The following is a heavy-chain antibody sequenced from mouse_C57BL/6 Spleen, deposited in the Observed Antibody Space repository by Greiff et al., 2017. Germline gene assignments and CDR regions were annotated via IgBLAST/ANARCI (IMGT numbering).Heavy chain of an antibody. V-gene: IGHV1-31*01. CDR1: GYSFTGYY. CDR2: IYPYNGVS. Sequence: VQLQQSGPELVKPGASVKISCKASGYSFTGYYMHWVKQSHGNILDWIGYIYPYNGVSSYNQKFKGKATLTVYKSSSTAYMELRSLTSEDSAVYYCAMGLYEYDGYYFDYWGQGTTLTVSS. CDR3: AMGLYEYDGYYFDY. D-gene: IGHD2-4*01. J-gene: IGHJ2*01.